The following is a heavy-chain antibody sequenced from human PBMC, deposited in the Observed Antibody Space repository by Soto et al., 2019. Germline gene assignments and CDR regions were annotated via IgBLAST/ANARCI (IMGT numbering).Heavy chain of an antibody. D-gene: IGHD6-6*01. J-gene: IGHJ4*02. CDR1: GYTFTSYD. Sequence: ASVKVSCKASGYTFTSYDINWVRQATGQGLEWMGWISAYNGNTNYAQKLQGRVTMTTDTSTSTAYMELRSLRSDDTAVYYCARWASHSSFFDYWGQGTLVTVSS. V-gene: IGHV1-18*01. CDR3: ARWASHSSFFDY. CDR2: ISAYNGNT.